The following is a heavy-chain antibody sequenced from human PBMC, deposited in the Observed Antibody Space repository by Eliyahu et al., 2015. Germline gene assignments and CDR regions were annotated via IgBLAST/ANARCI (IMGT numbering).Heavy chain of an antibody. Sequence: QVQLVESGGGVVQPGRSLRISCAAXGFTLSYYGMHWVRQAPGKGLEWVAVISYDGSNKYYTDSVKGRFTISRDNSKNTLYVQMNSLRAEDTAVYFCARESSTGYPEYWGQGTLVTVSS. CDR1: GFTLSYYG. CDR3: ARESSTGYPEY. CDR2: ISYDGSNK. D-gene: IGHD3-22*01. J-gene: IGHJ4*02. V-gene: IGHV3-30*03.